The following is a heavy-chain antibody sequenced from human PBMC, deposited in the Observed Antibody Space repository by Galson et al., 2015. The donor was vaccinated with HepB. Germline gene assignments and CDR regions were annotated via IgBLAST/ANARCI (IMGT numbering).Heavy chain of an antibody. CDR1: GYTFTSYA. J-gene: IGHJ4*02. CDR2: INAGNGNT. D-gene: IGHD2-15*01. CDR3: ARVRCSSGSCYFTLNY. V-gene: IGHV1-3*01. Sequence: SVKVSCKASGYTFTSYAMHWVRQAPGQRLEWMGWINAGNGNTKYSQKFQGRVTITRDTSANTAYMELSSLRSEDTAVYYCARVRCSSGSCYFTLNYWGQGTLVTVSS.